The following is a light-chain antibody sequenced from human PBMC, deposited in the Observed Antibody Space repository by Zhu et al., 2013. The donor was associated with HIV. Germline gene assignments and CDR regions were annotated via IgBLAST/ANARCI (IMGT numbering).Light chain of an antibody. CDR3: QQAHSYPYT. CDR2: KAS. Sequence: DIQMTQSPSTLSASVGDRVTITCRASQSVSAWLAWYQQKPGKAPKLLIYKASDLQSGVPPRFSGSGSGTDFTLTISSLQPEDFATYYCQQAHSYPYTFGQGTKLEIK. CDR1: QSVSAW. V-gene: IGKV1-5*03. J-gene: IGKJ2*01.